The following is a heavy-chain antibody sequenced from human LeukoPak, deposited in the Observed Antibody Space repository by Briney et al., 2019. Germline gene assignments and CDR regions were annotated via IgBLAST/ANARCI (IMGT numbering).Heavy chain of an antibody. CDR1: GFDFSSNW. Sequence: GGSLRLSCAASGFDFSSNWMHWVRHAPGQGLVWVSRIKGDGISTNYADSVKGRFTISRDNSKNTLYLQMNSLRAEDTAVYYCARDYYYDSSGFYSGVLSDHGAFDIWGQGTMVTVSS. CDR3: ARDYYYDSSGFYSGVLSDHGAFDI. J-gene: IGHJ3*02. CDR2: IKGDGIST. V-gene: IGHV3-74*01. D-gene: IGHD3-22*01.